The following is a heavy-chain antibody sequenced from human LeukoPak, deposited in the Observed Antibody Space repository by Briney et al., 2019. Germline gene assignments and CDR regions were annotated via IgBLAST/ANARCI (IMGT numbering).Heavy chain of an antibody. V-gene: IGHV3-23*01. CDR1: GFTFSSYA. CDR3: ARRHMEHPDLDY. J-gene: IGHJ4*02. D-gene: IGHD1-26*01. Sequence: GGSLRLSCAASGFTFSSYAMSWVRQAPGKGLEWVSAISGSGGSTYYADSVKGRITISRDNSKNMLYLEMNSLRAEDTAVYYCARRHMEHPDLDYWGQGTLVTVSS. CDR2: ISGSGGST.